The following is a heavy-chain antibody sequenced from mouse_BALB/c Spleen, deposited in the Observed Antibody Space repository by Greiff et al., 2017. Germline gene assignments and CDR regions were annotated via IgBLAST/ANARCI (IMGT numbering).Heavy chain of an antibody. CDR3: ARLPYRYDEGDFDY. V-gene: IGHV3-2*02. D-gene: IGHD2-14*01. CDR1: GYSITSDYA. CDR2: ISYSGST. J-gene: IGHJ2*01. Sequence: EVQLVESGPGLVKPSQSLSLTCTVTGYSITSDYAWNWIRQFPGNKLEWMGYISYSGSTSYNPSLKSRISITRDTSKNQFFLQLNSVTTEDTATYYCARLPYRYDEGDFDYWGQGTTLTVSS.